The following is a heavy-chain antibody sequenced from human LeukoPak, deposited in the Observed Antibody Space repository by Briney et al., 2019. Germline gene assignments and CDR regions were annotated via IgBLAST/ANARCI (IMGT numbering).Heavy chain of an antibody. D-gene: IGHD4-17*01. V-gene: IGHV4-59*08. CDR1: GGSISNYY. J-gene: IGHJ4*02. CDR3: ARHFDYGDYGDYFDF. CDR2: IFSTGSS. Sequence: PSETLSLTCIVSGGSISNYYWSWIRQPPGKGLEWIGYIFSTGSSHYNPSLQSRVIILVDTSKNQVSLQLTSVTAADTAVYYCARHFDYGDYGDYFDFWGQGTPVAVSS.